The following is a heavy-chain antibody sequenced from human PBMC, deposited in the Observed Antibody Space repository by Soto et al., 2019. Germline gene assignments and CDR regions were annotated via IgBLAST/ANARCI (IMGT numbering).Heavy chain of an antibody. CDR3: ARGQEGVVATH. CDR2: IKDGGST. D-gene: IGHD2-15*01. J-gene: IGHJ4*02. CDR1: GGSFTGYY. V-gene: IGHV4-34*01. Sequence: QVQLQQWGAGLLKPSETLSLTCAVNGGSFTGYYWSWVRQPPGKGLEWIGEIKDGGSTNYSPSLRSXXTXSXXTSKKQFSLKVPSVTAADTAVYYCARGQEGVVATHWDQGTLVTVSS.